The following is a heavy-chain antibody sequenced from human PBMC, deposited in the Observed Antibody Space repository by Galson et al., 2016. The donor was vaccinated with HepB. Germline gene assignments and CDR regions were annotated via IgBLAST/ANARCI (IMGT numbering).Heavy chain of an antibody. CDR2: INSDGSST. D-gene: IGHD4-17*01. CDR1: GFTFSSYW. CDR3: ASGTTVTTSNSFWYFDL. Sequence: SLRLSCAASGFTFSSYWMHWVRQAPGKGLVWVSRINSDGSSTSYADSVKGRFTFSRDNSKNTMYVQMTSLRAEDTAVYYCASGTTVTTSNSFWYFDLWGRGTLVTVSS. V-gene: IGHV3-74*01. J-gene: IGHJ2*01.